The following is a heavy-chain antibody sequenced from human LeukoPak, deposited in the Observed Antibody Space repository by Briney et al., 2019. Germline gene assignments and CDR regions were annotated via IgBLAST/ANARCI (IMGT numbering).Heavy chain of an antibody. CDR3: ARDLWILTGYYGAFDI. Sequence: SETLSLTCTVSGGSISSGSYYWSWIRQPAGKTLEWIGRIYSSGSTNYNPSLKSRVTISVDTSKNQFSLKLSSVTAADTAVYYCARDLWILTGYYGAFDIWGQGTMVTVSS. CDR2: IYSSGST. CDR1: GGSISSGSYY. J-gene: IGHJ3*02. V-gene: IGHV4-61*02. D-gene: IGHD3-9*01.